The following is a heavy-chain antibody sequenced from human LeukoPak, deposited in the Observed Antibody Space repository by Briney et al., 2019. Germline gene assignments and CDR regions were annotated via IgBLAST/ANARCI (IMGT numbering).Heavy chain of an antibody. CDR1: GYSFSSYW. D-gene: IGHD2-2*01. V-gene: IGHV5-51*01. CDR2: IYPDDSDT. CDR3: ARQWGDCSSTSCYSAY. J-gene: IGHJ4*02. Sequence: GESLKISCKASGYSFSSYWIGWVRQIPGKGLEWMGVIYPDDSDTRYSPSFQGQVTISADKSISTAYLQWSSLKASDTAIYYCARQWGDCSSTSCYSAYWGQGTLVTVSS.